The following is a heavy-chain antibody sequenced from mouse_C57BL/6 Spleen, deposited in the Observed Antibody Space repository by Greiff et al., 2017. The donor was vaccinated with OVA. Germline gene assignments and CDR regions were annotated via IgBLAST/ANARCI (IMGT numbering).Heavy chain of an antibody. CDR1: GYTFTSYW. CDR3: ARGLRLRRDYFDY. V-gene: IGHV1-50*01. D-gene: IGHD3-2*02. J-gene: IGHJ2*01. CDR2: IDPSDSYT. Sequence: VQLQQSGAELVKSGASVKLSCKASGYTFTSYWMQWVKQRPGQGLEWIGEIDPSDSYTNYNQKFKGKATLTVDTSSSTAYMQLSSLTSEDSAVYYCARGLRLRRDYFDYWGQGTTLTVSS.